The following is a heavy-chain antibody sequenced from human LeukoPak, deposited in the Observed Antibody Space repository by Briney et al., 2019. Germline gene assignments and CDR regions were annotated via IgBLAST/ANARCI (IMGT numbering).Heavy chain of an antibody. CDR2: IYYSGST. J-gene: IGHJ4*02. CDR1: GGSISSYY. CDR3: ARLGGSGSYSKGGFDY. D-gene: IGHD3-10*01. V-gene: IGHV4-59*08. Sequence: PSETLSLTCTVSGGSISSYYWSWIRQPPGEGLEWIGYIYYSGSTNYNPSLKSRVTISVDTSKNQFSLKLSSVTAADTAIYYCARLGGSGSYSKGGFDYWGQGTLVTVSS.